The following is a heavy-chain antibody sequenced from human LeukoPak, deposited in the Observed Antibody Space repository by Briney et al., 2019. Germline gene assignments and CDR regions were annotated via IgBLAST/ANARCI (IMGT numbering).Heavy chain of an antibody. CDR2: ISSSGSTI. J-gene: IGHJ6*02. Sequence: GGSLRLSCAASGFTFSDYYMSWIRQAPGKGLEWVSFISSSGSTIYYADSVKGRFTISRDNAKNSLYLQMNSLRAEDTAVYYCARRGVLWFGELVDYGIDVWGQGTTVTVSS. V-gene: IGHV3-11*01. D-gene: IGHD3-10*01. CDR1: GFTFSDYY. CDR3: ARRGVLWFGELVDYGIDV.